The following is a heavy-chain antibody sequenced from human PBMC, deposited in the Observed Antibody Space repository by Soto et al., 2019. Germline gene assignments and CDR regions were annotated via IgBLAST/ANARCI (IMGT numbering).Heavy chain of an antibody. J-gene: IGHJ5*02. CDR3: ARGRVGYCISTSCPPFDP. CDR2: IWYDGSNK. Sequence: QVQLVESGGGVVQPGRSLRLSCAASGFTFSSYGMHWVRQAPGKGLEWGAVIWYDGSNKYYADSVKGRFTISRDNSKNTLYMQMNRLRAEDTAVYYCARGRVGYCISTSCPPFDPWGQGTLVTVSS. CDR1: GFTFSSYG. D-gene: IGHD2-2*01. V-gene: IGHV3-33*01.